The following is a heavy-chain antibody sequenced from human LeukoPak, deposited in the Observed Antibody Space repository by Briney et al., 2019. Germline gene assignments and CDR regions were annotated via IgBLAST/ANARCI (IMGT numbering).Heavy chain of an antibody. CDR1: GYSFTSYW. V-gene: IGHV5-51*03. D-gene: IGHD5-12*01. CDR2: IYPGDSDT. Sequence: PGESLTLSCKGSGYSFTSYWIGWVRQMPGKGLEWMGIIYPGDSDTIYSPSFQGQVTISADKSISTAYLQWSSLKASDTAMYYCARTFSGYDSHYYYYMDVWGKGTTVTVSS. CDR3: ARTFSGYDSHYYYYMDV. J-gene: IGHJ6*03.